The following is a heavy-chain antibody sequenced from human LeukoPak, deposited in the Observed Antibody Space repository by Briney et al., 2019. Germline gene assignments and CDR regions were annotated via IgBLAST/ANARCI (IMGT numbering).Heavy chain of an antibody. CDR1: GYTFTSYY. J-gene: IGHJ4*02. Sequence: ASVKVSCKASGYTFTSYYMHWVRQAPGQGLEWMGIINPSGGSTSYADSVKGRFTISRDNAKNTLYLQMNSLRAEDTAVYYCARGYYGGDYWGQGTLVTVSS. CDR2: INPSGGST. D-gene: IGHD3-10*01. V-gene: IGHV1-46*04. CDR3: ARGYYGGDY.